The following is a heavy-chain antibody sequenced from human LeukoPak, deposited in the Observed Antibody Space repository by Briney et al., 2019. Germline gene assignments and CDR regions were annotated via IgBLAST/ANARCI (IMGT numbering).Heavy chain of an antibody. CDR1: RFTFSTYW. D-gene: IGHD3-16*01. Sequence: PGGSLRLSCAASRFTFSTYWMSWVRQAPGKGLEWVANIKQDGSEKYYVDSVKGRFTISRDNAKNSLYLETDSLRVEDTAVYYCARGLNWFDPWGQGTLVTVSS. J-gene: IGHJ5*02. CDR3: ARGLNWFDP. V-gene: IGHV3-7*01. CDR2: IKQDGSEK.